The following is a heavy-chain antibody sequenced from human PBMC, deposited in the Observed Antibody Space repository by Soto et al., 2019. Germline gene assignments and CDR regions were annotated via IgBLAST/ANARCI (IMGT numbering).Heavy chain of an antibody. CDR3: ARGTSSGWYDGLGY. D-gene: IGHD6-19*01. Sequence: LETLSLTCTVSGGSISSHCWSWIRQPPGKGLEWIGFIYYSGSTNYNPSLKSRLTISVDTSKNQFSLKLNSVTAADTAVYYCARGTSSGWYDGLGYWGQGTLVTVSS. J-gene: IGHJ4*02. CDR2: IYYSGST. V-gene: IGHV4-59*11. CDR1: GGSISSHC.